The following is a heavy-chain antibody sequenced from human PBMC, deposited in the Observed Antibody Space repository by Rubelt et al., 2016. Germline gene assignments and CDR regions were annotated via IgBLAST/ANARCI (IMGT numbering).Heavy chain of an antibody. J-gene: IGHJ4*02. Sequence: QVQLQESGPGLVKPSETLSLTCTVSGEFVSSYYWTWIRRPPQKGLEWIGYISYTGSNEYNPSLKSRAPISIDTSRNQFSLTLSSVTTADTAVYHCATMGRGKVDYWGPGTLVTVSS. V-gene: IGHV4-59*02. CDR2: ISYTGSN. CDR1: GEFVSSYY. CDR3: ATMGRGKVDY. D-gene: IGHD3-10*01.